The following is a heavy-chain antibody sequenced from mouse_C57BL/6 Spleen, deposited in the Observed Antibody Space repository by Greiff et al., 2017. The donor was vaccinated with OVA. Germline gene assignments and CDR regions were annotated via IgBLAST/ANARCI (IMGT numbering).Heavy chain of an antibody. CDR3: ARAPTGTGAMDY. CDR2: INPGSGGT. J-gene: IGHJ4*01. Sequence: VQVVESGAELVRPGTSVKVSCKASGYAFTNYLIEWVKQRPGQGLEWIGVINPGSGGTNYNEKFKGKATLTADKSSSTAYMQLSSLTSEDSAVYFCARAPTGTGAMDYWGQGTSVTVSS. D-gene: IGHD4-1*02. V-gene: IGHV1-54*01. CDR1: GYAFTNYL.